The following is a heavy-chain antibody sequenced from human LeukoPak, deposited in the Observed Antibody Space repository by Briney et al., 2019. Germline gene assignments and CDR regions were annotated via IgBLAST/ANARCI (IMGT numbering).Heavy chain of an antibody. V-gene: IGHV3-30-3*01. D-gene: IGHD3-10*01. CDR3: ARDPTLWFGEYLDY. J-gene: IGHJ4*02. Sequence: PGGSLRLSCAASGFTFSSYAMHWVRQAPGKGLEWVAVISYDGSNKYYADSVKGRFTISRDNSKNTLYLQMNSLRAEDTAMYYCARDPTLWFGEYLDYWGQGTLVTVSS. CDR2: ISYDGSNK. CDR1: GFTFSSYA.